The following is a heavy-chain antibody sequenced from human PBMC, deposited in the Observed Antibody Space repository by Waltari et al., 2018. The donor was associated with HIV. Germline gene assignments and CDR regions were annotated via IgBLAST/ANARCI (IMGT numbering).Heavy chain of an antibody. D-gene: IGHD3-22*01. CDR2: IGTRSRPI. V-gene: IGHV3-48*04. Sequence: DVQLEESGGGLVQPGGSLRLSCAASGFTFNTFGFNWVRQAPGKGLEWVAYIGTRSRPIYYAVSVKGRFTISRDDAKNSLYLEMNSLRADDTAVYYCARESYYYDSSGYPLAYWGQGILVTVSS. CDR3: ARESYYYDSSGYPLAY. J-gene: IGHJ4*02. CDR1: GFTFNTFG.